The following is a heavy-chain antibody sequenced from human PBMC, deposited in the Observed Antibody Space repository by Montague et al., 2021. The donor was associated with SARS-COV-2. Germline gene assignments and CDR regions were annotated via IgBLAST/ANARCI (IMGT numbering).Heavy chain of an antibody. Sequence: SETLSLTCAVYGGSFTDFYWTWIRQPPGKGLEWIGESNDRGSSNYNPSLKNRVTISVDKSKNQISLKLTSVTAADTATDYCARGLHQGPIGLPPGTLLQEHLWG. V-gene: IGHV4-34*01. CDR1: GGSFTDFY. CDR3: ARGLHQGPIGLPPGTLLQEHL. CDR2: SNDRGSS. J-gene: IGHJ6*01.